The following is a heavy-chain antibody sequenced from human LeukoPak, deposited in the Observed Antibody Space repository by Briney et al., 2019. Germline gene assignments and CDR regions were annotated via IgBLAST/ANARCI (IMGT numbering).Heavy chain of an antibody. CDR1: GGTFSSYA. CDR3: ARKANMEDYYYMDV. V-gene: IGHV1-69*01. Sequence: GSSVKVSCKASGGTFSSYAISWVRQAPGQGLEWMGGIIPIFGTANYAQKFQGRVTITADESTSTAYMELSSLRSEDTAAYYCARKANMEDYYYMDVWGKATTVTVSS. CDR2: IIPIFGTA. D-gene: IGHD1-1*01. J-gene: IGHJ6*03.